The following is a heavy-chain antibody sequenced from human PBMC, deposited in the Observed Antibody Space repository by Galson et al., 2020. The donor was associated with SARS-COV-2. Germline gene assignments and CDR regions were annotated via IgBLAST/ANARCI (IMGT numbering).Heavy chain of an antibody. D-gene: IGHD6-6*01. J-gene: IGHJ4*02. CDR3: ARRFSSSSSWDFDY. CDR2: IYYSGST. V-gene: IGHV4-39*01. Sequence: SQTLSLTCTVPGGSISSRSYYWGWIRQPPGKGLEWIGTIYYSGSTYYNPSLKSRVTISVDTSRNQFSLKLTSVTAADTAVYYCARRFSSSSSWDFDYWGQGTLVTVSS. CDR1: GGSISSRSYY.